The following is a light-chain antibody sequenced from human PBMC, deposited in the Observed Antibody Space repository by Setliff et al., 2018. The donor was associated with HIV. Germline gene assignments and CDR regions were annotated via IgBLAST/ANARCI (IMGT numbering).Light chain of an antibody. CDR2: EVT. CDR3: SSFTYSRTWV. CDR1: SSDVGGYTY. V-gene: IGLV2-14*03. J-gene: IGLJ3*02. Sequence: QSALTQPASMSGSPGQSITISCTGTSSDVGGYTYVSWYQQHPGKAPKLMIYEVTSRPSGVSYRFSGSKSGNTASLTISGLQAEDEADYYCSSFTYSRTWVFGGGTKVTVL.